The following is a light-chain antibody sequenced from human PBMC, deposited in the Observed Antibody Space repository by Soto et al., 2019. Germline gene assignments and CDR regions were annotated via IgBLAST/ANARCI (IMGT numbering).Light chain of an antibody. CDR1: SSDVGDYDY. CDR3: SSYSSSGTLYV. Sequence: QSALTQPASVSGSPGQSITISCTGSSSDVGDYDYVAWYQQHPEKAPKLMIFDVSSRPSGVSNRFSGSKSGSTASLTISGLQAEDEADYFCSSYSSSGTLYVFGTGTKVTV. V-gene: IGLV2-14*03. CDR2: DVS. J-gene: IGLJ1*01.